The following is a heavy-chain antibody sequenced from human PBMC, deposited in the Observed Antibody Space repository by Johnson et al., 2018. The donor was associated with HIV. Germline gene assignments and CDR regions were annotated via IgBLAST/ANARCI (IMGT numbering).Heavy chain of an antibody. V-gene: IGHV3-7*01. D-gene: IGHD6-13*01. Sequence: VQLVESGGGLVQPGRSLRLSCAASGFTFSGSWMSWVRQAPGKGLEWVANIKEHGSEKYYVDSVKGRFTISRDNAKNSLYLQMNSLRAEDTAVYYCARELGYSSSNDAFDIWGQGTMVTVSS. CDR3: ARELGYSSSNDAFDI. CDR2: IKEHGSEK. J-gene: IGHJ3*02. CDR1: GFTFSGSW.